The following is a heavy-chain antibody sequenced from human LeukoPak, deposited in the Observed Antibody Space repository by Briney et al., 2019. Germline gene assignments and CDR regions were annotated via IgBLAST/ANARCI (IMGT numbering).Heavy chain of an antibody. CDR1: GFTFSSYA. V-gene: IGHV3-23*01. D-gene: IGHD3-22*01. CDR3: AKNYYDSSGYETTYFDY. J-gene: IGHJ4*02. CDR2: ISGSGGST. Sequence: GSLRLSCAASGFTFSSYAMSWVRQAPGKGLEWVSAISGSGGSTYYADSVKGRFTISRDNSKNTLYLQMNSLRAEDTAVYYCAKNYYDSSGYETTYFDYWGQGTLVTGSS.